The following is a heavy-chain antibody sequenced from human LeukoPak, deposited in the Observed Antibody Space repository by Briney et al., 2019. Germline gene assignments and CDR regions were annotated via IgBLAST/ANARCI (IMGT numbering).Heavy chain of an antibody. CDR3: AKEGPRYFDMRCRWFDP. CDR1: GYSISSGYY. Sequence: SETLSLTCSVSGYSISSGYYWGWIRQPPGKGLEWIASIYHSGNTYYNPSLKSRVTISVDTSKNQFSLRLSSVTAADTAVYYCAKEGPRYFDMRCRWFDPWGQGTLVTVSS. D-gene: IGHD3-9*01. CDR2: IYHSGNT. J-gene: IGHJ5*02. V-gene: IGHV4-38-2*02.